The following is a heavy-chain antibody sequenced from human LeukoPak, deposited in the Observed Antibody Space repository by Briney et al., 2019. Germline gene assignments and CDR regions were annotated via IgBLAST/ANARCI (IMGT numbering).Heavy chain of an antibody. J-gene: IGHJ4*02. CDR2: IYYSGST. CDR1: GGSISTSSYY. D-gene: IGHD4-17*01. CDR3: ARATTVTTLRFDY. V-gene: IGHV4-39*07. Sequence: SETLSLTCTVSGGSISTSSYYWGWIRQPPGKGLEGIGSIYYSGSTYYNPSLKSRVTISVDTSKNQFSLKLRSVTAADTAVYYCARATTVTTLRFDYWGQGTLVTVSS.